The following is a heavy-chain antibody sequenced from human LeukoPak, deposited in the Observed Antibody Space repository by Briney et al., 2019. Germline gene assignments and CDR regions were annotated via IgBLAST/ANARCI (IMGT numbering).Heavy chain of an antibody. V-gene: IGHV3-53*01. CDR3: ARDCSSTSCYTREGAFDI. J-gene: IGHJ3*02. Sequence: GGSLRLSCAASGFTVSSNYMSWVRQAPGKGLEWVSVIYSGSSTYYADSVKGRFTISRDNSKNTLYLQMNSLRAEDTAVYYCARDCSSTSCYTREGAFDIWGQGTMVTVSS. CDR2: IYSGSST. D-gene: IGHD2-2*02. CDR1: GFTVSSNY.